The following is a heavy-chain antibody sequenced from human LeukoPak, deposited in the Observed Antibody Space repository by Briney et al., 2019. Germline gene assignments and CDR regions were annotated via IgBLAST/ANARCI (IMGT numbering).Heavy chain of an antibody. D-gene: IGHD2-8*01. J-gene: IGHJ5*02. CDR2: INPNSGGT. Sequence: VASVKVSGKASGYTFTGYYMHWVRQAPGQGLEWMGWINPNSGGTNYAQKVQGRVTMTRDTSISTAYVELSRLRSDDTAVYYCARSPVLMVYAINRIDPWGQGTLVTVSS. CDR1: GYTFTGYY. CDR3: ARSPVLMVYAINRIDP. V-gene: IGHV1-2*02.